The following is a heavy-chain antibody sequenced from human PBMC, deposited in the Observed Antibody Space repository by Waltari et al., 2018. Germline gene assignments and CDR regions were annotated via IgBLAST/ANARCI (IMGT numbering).Heavy chain of an antibody. D-gene: IGHD3-16*01. V-gene: IGHV3-30*04. CDR2: RFPIEIDQ. CDR1: SFSLNSYI. Sequence: VQLVESGGGVVTPGGYLTLSCVASSFSLNSYIVHGVRKAPGEGLEWVAVRFPIEIDQVYTDGVKGRFTMSRDDSTNTVYLHMNSLRPEDTAVYCCAREGGAFGQGQGAMDVWGQGTTVTVSS. CDR3: AREGGAFGQGQGAMDV. J-gene: IGHJ6*02.